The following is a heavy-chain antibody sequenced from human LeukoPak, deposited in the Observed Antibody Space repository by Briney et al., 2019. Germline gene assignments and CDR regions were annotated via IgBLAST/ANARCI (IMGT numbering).Heavy chain of an antibody. D-gene: IGHD6-19*01. CDR3: ARSRAVAI. V-gene: IGHV3-7*04. J-gene: IGHJ4*02. CDR2: IKEDGADK. CDR1: GFTFSRYW. Sequence: GGPLRLSCAASGFTFSRYWMKWFRQAPGKGLEWVANIKEDGADKYYVDSVRGRFTISRDNAKNSLYLQMNSLRDEDTAVYYCARSRAVAIWGQGTLVIVSS.